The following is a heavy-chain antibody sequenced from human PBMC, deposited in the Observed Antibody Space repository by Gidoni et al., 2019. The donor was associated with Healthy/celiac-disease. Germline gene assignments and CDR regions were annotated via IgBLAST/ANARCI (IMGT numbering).Heavy chain of an antibody. CDR2: INSDGSST. J-gene: IGHJ4*02. CDR3: VLPPSGYDYASYYYDSSGPYDY. V-gene: IGHV3-74*01. Sequence: EVQLVESGGGLVQPGGSLRLSCAASGFTFSSSWMHWVRQAPGKGLVWVSRINSDGSSTSYADSVKGRFTISRDNAKNTLYLQMNSLRAEDTAVYYCVLPPSGYDYASYYYDSSGPYDYWGQGTLVTVSS. CDR1: GFTFSSSW. D-gene: IGHD3-22*01.